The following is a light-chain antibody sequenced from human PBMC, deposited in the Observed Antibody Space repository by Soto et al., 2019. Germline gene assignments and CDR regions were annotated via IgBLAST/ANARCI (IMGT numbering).Light chain of an antibody. J-gene: IGKJ2*01. CDR1: QSLLYSDGDTY. CDR2: KVS. V-gene: IGKV2-30*01. CDR3: MQGTHWSPT. Sequence: DVVMTQSPLSLPVTLGQPASISCRSSQSLLYSDGDTYLNWFQLRPGQSPRRLIYKVSDRDSRVPDRFSGSGSGTDFTLRISRVEAEDVGVYYCMQGTHWSPTCRQGNKLEIK.